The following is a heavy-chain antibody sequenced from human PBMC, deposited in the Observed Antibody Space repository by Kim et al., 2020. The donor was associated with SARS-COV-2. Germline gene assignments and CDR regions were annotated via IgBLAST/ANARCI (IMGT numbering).Heavy chain of an antibody. D-gene: IGHD3-10*01. Sequence: YYADSVKGRFTISRDKSKDTLYVQMDSLRVEDTALYYCAKRGYVSGSVFDYWSQGALVTVSS. CDR3: AKRGYVSGSVFDY. J-gene: IGHJ4*02. V-gene: IGHV3-23*01.